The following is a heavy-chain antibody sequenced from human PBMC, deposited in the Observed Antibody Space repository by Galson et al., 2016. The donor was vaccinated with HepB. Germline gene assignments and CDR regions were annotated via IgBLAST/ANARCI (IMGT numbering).Heavy chain of an antibody. CDR1: GGSVSSGGFY. J-gene: IGHJ5*02. D-gene: IGHD6-19*01. CDR3: AREDMAVPGGGMNL. V-gene: IGHV4-31*03. CDR2: IFDSGTT. Sequence: TLSLTCSVSGGSVSSGGFYWSWIRQHPGKGLEWIGYIFDSGTTYYNPSLKSRISMSMDKSKHQLSLKLNSLTAADTAVYYCAREDMAVPGGGMNLWGQGTLVTVSS.